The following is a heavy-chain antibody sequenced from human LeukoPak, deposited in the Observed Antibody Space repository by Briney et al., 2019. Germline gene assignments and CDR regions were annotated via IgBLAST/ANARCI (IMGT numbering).Heavy chain of an antibody. Sequence: PSETLSLTCTVSGGSISSYYRSWIRQPPGKGLEWIGYIYTSGSTNYNPSLKSRVTISVDTSKNQFSLKLNSVTAADTAVYYCARLVDFWSGCDVWGKGTTVTVSS. CDR2: IYTSGST. CDR3: ARLVDFWSGCDV. J-gene: IGHJ6*04. CDR1: GGSISSYY. V-gene: IGHV4-4*09. D-gene: IGHD3-3*01.